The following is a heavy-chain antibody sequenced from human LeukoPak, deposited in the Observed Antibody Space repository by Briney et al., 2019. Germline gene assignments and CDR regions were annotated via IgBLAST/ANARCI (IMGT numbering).Heavy chain of an antibody. J-gene: IGHJ6*03. CDR2: ISGSGGST. Sequence: ETLSLTCTVSGGSISGYYWSWVRQAPGKGLEWVSAISGSGGSTYYADSVKGRFTISRDNSKNTLYLQMNSLRAEDTAVYYCAKVQGEWLYYDFWSGYYWDYYMDVWGKGTTVTVSS. CDR3: AKVQGEWLYYDFWSGYYWDYYMDV. D-gene: IGHD3-3*01. V-gene: IGHV3-23*01. CDR1: GGSISGYY.